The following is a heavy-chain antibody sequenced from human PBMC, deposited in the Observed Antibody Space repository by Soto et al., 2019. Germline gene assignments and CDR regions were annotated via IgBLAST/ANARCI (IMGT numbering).Heavy chain of an antibody. D-gene: IGHD2-2*01. CDR1: GYTFSDYG. CDR2: IRVDRGNT. V-gene: IGHV1-18*01. CDR3: ARDRSTSDV. Sequence: ASVKVSCNASGYTFSDYGISWVRQAPGQGLEWMGWIRVDRGNTDYAQNLQRRVTKTADPSTNTVYMELRNLRSDDTAVYYCARDRSTSDVWGQGTTVTVSS. J-gene: IGHJ6*02.